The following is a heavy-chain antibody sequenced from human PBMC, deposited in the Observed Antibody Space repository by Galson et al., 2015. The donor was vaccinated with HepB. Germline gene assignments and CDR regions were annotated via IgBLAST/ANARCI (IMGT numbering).Heavy chain of an antibody. CDR2: ISGSGGST. J-gene: IGHJ4*02. CDR1: GFTFSSYA. CDR3: AKDDHDYGGNSAFCYFDY. Sequence: SLRLSCAASGFTFSSYAMSWVRQAPGKGLEWVSAISGSGGSTYYADSVKGRFTISRDNSKNTLYLQMNSLRAEDTAVYYCAKDDHDYGGNSAFCYFDYWGQGTLVTVSS. V-gene: IGHV3-23*01. D-gene: IGHD4-23*01.